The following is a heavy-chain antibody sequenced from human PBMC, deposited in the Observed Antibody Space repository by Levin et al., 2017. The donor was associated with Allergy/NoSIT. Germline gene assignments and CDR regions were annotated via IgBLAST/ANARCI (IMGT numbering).Heavy chain of an antibody. CDR2: INPNNGGT. CDR3: ARVSHPFCSGGNCYDAFDN. D-gene: IGHD2-15*01. V-gene: IGHV1-2*02. Sequence: ASVKVSCKSSGYTFTAYYMHWVRQAPGQGLEWMGWINPNNGGTNYAQKFQGRVTMTRDTSISTAYMEMSSLRTDDTAVYYCARVSHPFCSGGNCYDAFDNWGQGTMV. CDR1: GYTFTAYY. J-gene: IGHJ3*02.